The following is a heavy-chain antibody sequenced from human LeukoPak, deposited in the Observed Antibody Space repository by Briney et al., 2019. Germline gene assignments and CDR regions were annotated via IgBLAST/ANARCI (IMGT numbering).Heavy chain of an antibody. CDR1: GFTFSSYA. D-gene: IGHD2-8*01. CDR3: AKVNEGGIVLIHRIYYFDD. Sequence: PGGSLRLSCAASGFTFSSYAMSWVRQAPGKGLEWVSAISGSGGSTYYADSVKGRFTISRDNSKNTLYLQMNSLRAEDTAVYYCAKVNEGGIVLIHRIYYFDDWGQGTLVTVSS. CDR2: ISGSGGST. V-gene: IGHV3-23*01. J-gene: IGHJ4*02.